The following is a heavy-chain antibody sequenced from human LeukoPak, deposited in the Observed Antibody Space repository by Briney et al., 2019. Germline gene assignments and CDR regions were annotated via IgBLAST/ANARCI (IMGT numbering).Heavy chain of an antibody. J-gene: IGHJ4*02. CDR2: ISRNSGSI. CDR3: AKDAVYGSGGEGYYFDY. D-gene: IGHD3-10*01. Sequence: GRSLRLSCAASGFTFDDYAMHWVRHAPGKGLEWVSGISRNSGSIGYADSVKGRFTISRDNAKNSLYLQMNSLRAEDTALYYCAKDAVYGSGGEGYYFDYWGQGTLVTVSS. CDR1: GFTFDDYA. V-gene: IGHV3-9*01.